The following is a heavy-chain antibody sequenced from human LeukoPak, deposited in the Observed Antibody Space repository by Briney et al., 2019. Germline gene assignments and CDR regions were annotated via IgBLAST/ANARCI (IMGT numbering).Heavy chain of an antibody. V-gene: IGHV7-4-1*02. CDR1: GYTFSTYV. CDR3: ARVRSDYVDY. Sequence: ASVKVSCKASGYTFSTYVLTWVRQAPGQGLEWMGWINTNTGNPTYAQGFTGRFVFSFDTSVSTAYLQITNLKAEDTAVYYCARVRSDYVDYWGQGTLVTVSS. J-gene: IGHJ4*02. CDR2: INTNTGNP. D-gene: IGHD3-3*01.